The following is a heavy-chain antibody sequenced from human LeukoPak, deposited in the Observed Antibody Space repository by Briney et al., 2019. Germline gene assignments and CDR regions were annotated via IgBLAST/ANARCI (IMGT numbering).Heavy chain of an antibody. CDR2: IDYTGSS. V-gene: IGHV4-59*12. Sequence: SETLSLTCTVSGSSISSYYWNWIRQPPGKGLEWIGYIDYTGSSNYNPSLKSRVSISVDTSKNQLSLKLTSVTAADTAVYYCASILLWFGELSGYFDLWGRGTLVTVSS. J-gene: IGHJ2*01. CDR1: GSSISSYY. CDR3: ASILLWFGELSGYFDL. D-gene: IGHD3-10*01.